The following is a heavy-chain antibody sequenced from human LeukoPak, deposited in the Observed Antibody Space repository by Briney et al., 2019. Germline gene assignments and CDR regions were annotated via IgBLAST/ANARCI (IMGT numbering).Heavy chain of an antibody. CDR2: IYYSGST. V-gene: IGHV4-39*01. D-gene: IGHD3-3*01. CDR1: GDSISSSNYY. CDR3: ARHDYGFWNGHFDY. Sequence: SETLSLTCIVSGDSISSSNYYWGWIRQPPGKGLEWIGSIYYSGSTYYNPSLQSRVTISVDTSKNQFSLKLSSVTVVDTAMYYCARHDYGFWNGHFDYWGQGTLVTVSS. J-gene: IGHJ4*02.